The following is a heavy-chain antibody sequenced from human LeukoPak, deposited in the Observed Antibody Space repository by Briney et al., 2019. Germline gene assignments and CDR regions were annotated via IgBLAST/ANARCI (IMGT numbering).Heavy chain of an antibody. V-gene: IGHV4-59*08. CDR1: GVSISSYY. CDR3: ARHDGSSWYYAFDV. D-gene: IGHD6-13*01. J-gene: IGHJ3*01. CDR2: IYYSGST. Sequence: SETLTLTCTVSGVSISSYYWSWIRQPPGKGLEWIGYIYYSGSTNYNPSLKSRVTISLDTSKNQFSLKLSSVTAADTAVYYCARHDGSSWYYAFDVWGQGTMVTVSS.